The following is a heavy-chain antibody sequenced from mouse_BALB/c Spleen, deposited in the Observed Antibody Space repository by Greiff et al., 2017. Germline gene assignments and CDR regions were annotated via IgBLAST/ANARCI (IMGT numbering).Heavy chain of an antibody. CDR3: TAQKYDEAMDY. CDR2: IRLKSDNYAT. CDR1: GFTFSSYG. D-gene: IGHD2-14*01. Sequence: DVQLVESGGGLVQPGGSLKLSCAASGFTFSSYGMSWVRQSPEKGLEWVAEIRLKSDNYATHYADSVKGKFTISRDDSKSRLYLQMSSLRAEDTGIYYCTAQKYDEAMDYWGQGTSVTVSS. V-gene: IGHV6-6*02. J-gene: IGHJ4*01.